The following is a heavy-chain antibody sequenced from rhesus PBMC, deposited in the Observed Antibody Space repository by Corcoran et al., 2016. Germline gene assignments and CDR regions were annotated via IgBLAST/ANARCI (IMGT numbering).Heavy chain of an antibody. V-gene: IGHV4-93*02. CDR2: IYGSGGST. CDR1: GGSISDSYR. J-gene: IGHJ2*01. Sequence: VQLQESGPGVVKPSETLSLTCAVSGGSISDSYRWSWIRQPPGKGLEWIGGIYGSGGSTEYNPSLKNRVTISTDTSKNQFSLKLSSVTAADTAVYYCARRNCGYWYFDLWGPGTPITISS. CDR3: ARRNCGYWYFDL. D-gene: IGHD7-45*01.